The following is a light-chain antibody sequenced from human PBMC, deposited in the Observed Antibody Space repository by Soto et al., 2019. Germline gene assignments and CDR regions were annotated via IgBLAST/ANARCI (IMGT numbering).Light chain of an antibody. CDR1: QSISSW. CDR3: QQYNSYRWT. CDR2: KAS. V-gene: IGKV1-5*03. J-gene: IGKJ2*02. Sequence: DIQMTQSPSTLSASVGDRVTITCRASQSISSWLAWYQQKPGKATKLLIYKASSLESGVPSRFSGSGSGTEFTLTISSLQPDDFATYYCQQYNSYRWTFGQGTKLEIK.